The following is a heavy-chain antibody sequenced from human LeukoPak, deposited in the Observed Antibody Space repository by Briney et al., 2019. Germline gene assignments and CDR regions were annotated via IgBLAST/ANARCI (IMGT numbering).Heavy chain of an antibody. V-gene: IGHV1-46*01. CDR2: INPTGGST. CDR1: GYAFSNYY. Sequence: ASVTVSCKASGYAFSNYYMHWVRQAPGQGLEWMGIINPTGGSTSYAQNFQGRVIVTRDTSTSTVYMELSSLRSEDTAVYYCARDLFDRHDYWGQGTLVTVSS. CDR3: ARDLFDRHDY. J-gene: IGHJ4*02. D-gene: IGHD3-10*02.